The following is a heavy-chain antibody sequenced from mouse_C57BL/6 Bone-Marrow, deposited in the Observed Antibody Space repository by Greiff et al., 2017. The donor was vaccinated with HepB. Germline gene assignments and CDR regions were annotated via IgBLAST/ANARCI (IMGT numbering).Heavy chain of an antibody. J-gene: IGHJ1*03. CDR1: GYSFTDYN. CDR3: ARVPTAVGADWCFDV. Sequence: VQLQQSGPELVKPGASVKISCKASGYSFTDYNMNWVKQSHGKSLEWSGVINPNYGTNSYNQKFKGKATLTVEQSSSTAYRQLNSLTPEDSAVYYGARVPTAVGADWCFDVWGTGTTVTVSS. CDR2: INPNYGTN. V-gene: IGHV1-39*01. D-gene: IGHD1-1*01.